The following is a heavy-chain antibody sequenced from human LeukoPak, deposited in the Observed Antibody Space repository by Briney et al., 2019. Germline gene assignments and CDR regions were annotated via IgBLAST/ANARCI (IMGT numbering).Heavy chain of an antibody. Sequence: ASVKVSCKASGYTFTGYYMHWVRQAPGQGLEWMGWINPNSGGTNYAQKFQGRVTMTRDTSISTACMELSRLRSDDTAVYYCARFGGIYDSGNYWGQGTLVTVSS. D-gene: IGHD3-22*01. CDR2: INPNSGGT. CDR1: GYTFTGYY. CDR3: ARFGGIYDSGNY. J-gene: IGHJ4*02. V-gene: IGHV1-2*02.